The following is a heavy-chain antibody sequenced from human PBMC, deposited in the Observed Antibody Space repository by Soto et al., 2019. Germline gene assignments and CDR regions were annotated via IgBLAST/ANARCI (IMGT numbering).Heavy chain of an antibody. CDR3: ARSPGDFDI. V-gene: IGHV4-59*01. J-gene: IGHJ3*02. CDR1: GGSISSYY. Sequence: QVQLQESGPGLVKPSETLSLTCTVSGGSISSYYWSWIRQPPGKGLEWIGYIYYSGSTNYNPSLKSRVTISVDTSKNQFSLKLSSVTAADTAVYYCARSPGDFDIWGQGTMLTVSS. D-gene: IGHD4-17*01. CDR2: IYYSGST.